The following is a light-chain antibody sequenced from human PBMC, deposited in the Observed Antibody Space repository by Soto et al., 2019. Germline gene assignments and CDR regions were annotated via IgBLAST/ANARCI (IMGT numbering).Light chain of an antibody. CDR3: QQYYTTPLT. CDR1: QSVLYRSSHKNY. V-gene: IGKV4-1*01. J-gene: IGKJ4*01. CDR2: WAS. Sequence: DIVMTQSPDSLAVSLGERATINCKSGQSVLYRSSHKNYLSWYQQKPGQPPKLLIYWASTRESGVPDRFSGSGSGTDFTLTISSLQAEDVAVYYCQQYYTTPLTFGGGTKVDIK.